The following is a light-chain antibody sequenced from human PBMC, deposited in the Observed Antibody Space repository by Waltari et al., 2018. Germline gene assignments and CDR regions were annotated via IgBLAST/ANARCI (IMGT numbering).Light chain of an antibody. J-gene: IGKJ2*01. V-gene: IGKV1-33*01. CDR1: QGDANA. CDR2: RAS. Sequence: DIQLTQSPPSLSASVGDRVTITFQASQGDANALNWYQQKPGKAPKLLISRASNLESGVPSRFSGGGYGTQFSLTISNLQPEDIATYYCQQFHIVLSFGQGTKLEIK. CDR3: QQFHIVLS.